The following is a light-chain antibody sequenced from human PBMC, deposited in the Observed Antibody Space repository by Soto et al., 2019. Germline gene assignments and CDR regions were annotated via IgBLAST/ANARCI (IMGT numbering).Light chain of an antibody. CDR2: EVS. V-gene: IGLV2-8*01. Sequence: QSALTQPPSASGSPGQSVTISCTGTSSDVGYDSVSWYQQHPGKAPKLMIYEVSKRPSGVPDRFSGSKSGNTASLTVSGLRAEDEADYYCSSYAGGDNWVFGGGTKLTVL. CDR3: SSYAGGDNWV. CDR1: SSDVGYDS. J-gene: IGLJ3*02.